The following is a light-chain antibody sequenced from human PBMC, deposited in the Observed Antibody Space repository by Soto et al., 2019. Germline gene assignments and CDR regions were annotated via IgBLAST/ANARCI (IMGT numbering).Light chain of an antibody. CDR1: QSVSSSY. J-gene: IGKJ2*01. V-gene: IGKV3-20*01. Sequence: EIVLTQSPGTLSLSPGERATLSFRASQSVSSSYLAWYQQKPGQAPRLLIYGASSRATGIPDRFSGSGSGTDFTLTISRLDPEDCAVYYCQQYGSSPPTYTFGQGTKLEIK. CDR3: QQYGSSPPTYT. CDR2: GAS.